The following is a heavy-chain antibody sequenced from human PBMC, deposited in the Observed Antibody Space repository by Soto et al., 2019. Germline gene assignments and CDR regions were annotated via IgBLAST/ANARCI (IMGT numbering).Heavy chain of an antibody. V-gene: IGHV5-10-1*01. J-gene: IGHJ6*02. CDR2: IDPSDSYT. D-gene: IGHD6-13*01. Sequence: GQSLKISCKGSGYSFTSYWINWVRQMPGKGLEWMGRIDPSDSYTNYSPSFEGHVTISADKSLSTAYLQWSSLKASDTAMYFCAREDSPYSSSWYGFTKYKGMHVWGQGTTVTV. CDR3: AREDSPYSSSWYGFTKYKGMHV. CDR1: GYSFTSYW.